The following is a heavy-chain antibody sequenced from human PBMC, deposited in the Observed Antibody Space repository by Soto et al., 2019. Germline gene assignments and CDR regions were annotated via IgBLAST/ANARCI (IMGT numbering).Heavy chain of an antibody. CDR1: AGTFSSYT. Sequence: QVQLVQSGAEVKKPGSSVKVSCKASAGTFSSYTISWVRQAPGQGLEWMGRIIPILGIANYAKKFQGRITITADKCTRAAYMELSSLRTEDTAVYYCAGDQAPGSGSHPSQYSMAGNYYYYGMDVWGQGTTVTVSS. CDR2: IIPILGIA. CDR3: AGDQAPGSGSHPSQYSMAGNYYYYGMDV. D-gene: IGHD1-26*01. V-gene: IGHV1-69*08. J-gene: IGHJ6*02.